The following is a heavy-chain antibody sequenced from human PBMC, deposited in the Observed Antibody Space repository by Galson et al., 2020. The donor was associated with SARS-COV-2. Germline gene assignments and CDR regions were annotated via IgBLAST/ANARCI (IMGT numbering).Heavy chain of an antibody. CDR3: ARGLVYYYDSSGAFDY. V-gene: IGHV3-74*01. Sequence: TGGSLRLSCAASGFTFSSYWMHWVRQAPGKGLVWVSRINNDGSSINYADSVTGRLIISRDNAKNTVYLQMKSLRVEDTAVYYCARGLVYYYDSSGAFDYWGQGTLVTVSS. CDR1: GFTFSSYW. J-gene: IGHJ4*02. D-gene: IGHD3-22*01. CDR2: INNDGSSI.